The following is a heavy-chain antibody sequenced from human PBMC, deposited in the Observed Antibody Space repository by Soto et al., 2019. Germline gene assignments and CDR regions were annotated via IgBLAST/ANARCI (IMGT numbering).Heavy chain of an antibody. V-gene: IGHV2-5*02. CDR3: AHRLGDYVFGKAFDI. Sequence: KESGPTLVKPTQTLTLTCTFSGFSLSTSGVGVGWIRQPPGKALEWLALIYWDDDKRYSPSLKSRLTITKDTSKNQVVLTMTNMDPVDTAPYYCAHRLGDYVFGKAFDIWGQGTMVTVSS. J-gene: IGHJ3*02. D-gene: IGHD3-16*01. CDR1: GFSLSTSGVG. CDR2: IYWDDDK.